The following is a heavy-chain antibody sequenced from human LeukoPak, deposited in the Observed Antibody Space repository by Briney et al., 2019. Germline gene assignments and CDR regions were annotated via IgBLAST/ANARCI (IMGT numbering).Heavy chain of an antibody. Sequence: GGSLRLSCAASGFTFSSYAMHWVRQAPGKGLEWVAVISYDGSNKYYADSVKGRFTISRDNSKNTLYLQMNSLRAEDTAVYYCARDPIARITMILESGAFDIWGQGTMVTVSS. D-gene: IGHD3-22*01. CDR1: GFTFSSYA. V-gene: IGHV3-30*04. J-gene: IGHJ3*02. CDR2: ISYDGSNK. CDR3: ARDPIARITMILESGAFDI.